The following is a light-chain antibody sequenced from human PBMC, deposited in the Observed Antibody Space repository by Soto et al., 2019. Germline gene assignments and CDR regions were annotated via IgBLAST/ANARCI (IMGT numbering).Light chain of an antibody. CDR3: QQDNSYWT. CDR2: KAS. V-gene: IGKV1-5*03. CDR1: QSISSW. Sequence: DIQMTQSPSTLSASVGDRVTITCRASQSISSWLAWYQQKPGKAPKLLIYKASSLESGVPSRFSGSGSGTEFTLTISSLQPDDFATYYCQQDNSYWTFDQGTKVEIK. J-gene: IGKJ1*01.